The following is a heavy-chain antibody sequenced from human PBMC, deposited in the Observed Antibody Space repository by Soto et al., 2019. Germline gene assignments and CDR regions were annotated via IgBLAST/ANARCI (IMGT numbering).Heavy chain of an antibody. CDR1: GGSISGSY. D-gene: IGHD6-19*01. CDR3: ARSVAVPGAHIDY. Sequence: SETLSLTCSVSGGSISGSYWSWIRQSPGKGMEWLGYVYYTGSTNYSPSLRSQVSISVDTSKNEFSLRLSSVTAADTAVYFCARSVAVPGAHIDYWGQGTQVTVSS. J-gene: IGHJ4*02. V-gene: IGHV4-59*01. CDR2: VYYTGST.